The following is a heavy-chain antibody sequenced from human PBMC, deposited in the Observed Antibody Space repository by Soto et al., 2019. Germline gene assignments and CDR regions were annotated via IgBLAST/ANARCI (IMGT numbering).Heavy chain of an antibody. CDR1: GYSFTGYA. D-gene: IGHD1-26*01. J-gene: IGHJ3*02. V-gene: IGHV1-18*01. CDR2: ISAYDGNT. Sequence: GASVKVSCKASGYSFTGYAMHWVRQAPGQGLEWMGWISAYDGNTNYAQKLQGRVTMTTDTSTSTAYMELRSLRSDDTAVYYCARNRGIGDGAFDIWGQGTMVTVSS. CDR3: ARNRGIGDGAFDI.